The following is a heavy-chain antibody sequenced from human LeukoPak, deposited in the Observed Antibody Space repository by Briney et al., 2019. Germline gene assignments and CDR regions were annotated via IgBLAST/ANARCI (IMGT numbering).Heavy chain of an antibody. CDR3: ARDSRRGWADYFDY. CDR1: GFTFSSYA. Sequence: PGRSLRLSCAASGFTFSSYAMHWVRQAPGKGLEWVAVISYDGSNKYYADSVKGRFTISRDNSKNTLYLQMNSLRAEGTAVYYCARDSRRGWADYFDYWGQGTLVTVSS. J-gene: IGHJ4*02. CDR2: ISYDGSNK. D-gene: IGHD3-16*01. V-gene: IGHV3-30*04.